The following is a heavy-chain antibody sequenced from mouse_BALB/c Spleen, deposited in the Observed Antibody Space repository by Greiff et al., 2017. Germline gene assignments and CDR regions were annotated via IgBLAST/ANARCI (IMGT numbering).Heavy chain of an antibody. D-gene: IGHD4-1*01. CDR3: ARENWDHYYAMDY. CDR2: IWAGGST. Sequence: QVQLKESGPGLVAPSQSLSITCTVSGFSLTSYGVHWVRQPPGKGLEWLGVIWAGGSTNYNSALMSRLSISKDNSKSQVFLKMNSLQTDDTAMYYCARENWDHYYAMDYWGQGTSVTVSS. J-gene: IGHJ4*01. V-gene: IGHV2-9*02. CDR1: GFSLTSYG.